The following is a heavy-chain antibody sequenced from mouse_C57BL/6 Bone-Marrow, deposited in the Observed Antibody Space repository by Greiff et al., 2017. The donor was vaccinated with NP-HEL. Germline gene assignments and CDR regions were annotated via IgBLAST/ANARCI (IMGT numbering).Heavy chain of an antibody. CDR1: GYAFSSYW. Sequence: VKLQESGAELVKSGASVKISCKASGYAFSSYWMNWVKQRPGKGLEWIGQIYPGDGDTNYNGKFKGKATLTADKSSSTAYMQLSSLTSEDSAVYFCARSDSSGYPRAYWGQGTLVTVSA. CDR2: IYPGDGDT. D-gene: IGHD3-2*02. CDR3: ARSDSSGYPRAY. V-gene: IGHV1-80*01. J-gene: IGHJ3*01.